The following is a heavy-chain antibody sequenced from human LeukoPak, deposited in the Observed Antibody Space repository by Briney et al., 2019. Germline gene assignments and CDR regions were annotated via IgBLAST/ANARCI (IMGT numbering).Heavy chain of an antibody. CDR2: ISSSGSTM. V-gene: IGHV3-48*03. CDR3: ARLIRPYFDY. CDR1: GFTFSSYE. J-gene: IGHJ4*02. Sequence: GGSLRLSCAASGFTFSSYEMTWVRQAPGKGLEWLSYISSSGSTMDYADSVKGRFTISRDNAKNSLYLQMNSLRAEDTAVYYCARLIRPYFDYWGQGTLVTVSS.